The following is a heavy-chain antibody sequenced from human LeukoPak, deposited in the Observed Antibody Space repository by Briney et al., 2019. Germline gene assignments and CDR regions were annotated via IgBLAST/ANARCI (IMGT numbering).Heavy chain of an antibody. V-gene: IGHV1-18*01. CDR3: ARDRGIYYGSGSYATTAQVEV. D-gene: IGHD3-10*01. CDR1: GYTFTSYG. J-gene: IGHJ4*02. CDR2: ISAYNGNT. Sequence: ASVKVSCKASGYTFTSYGISWVRQAPGQGLEWMGWISAYNGNTNYAQRLQGRVTMTTDTSTSTAYMELRSLRSDDTAVYYCARDRGIYYGSGSYATTAQVEVWGQGTLVTVSS.